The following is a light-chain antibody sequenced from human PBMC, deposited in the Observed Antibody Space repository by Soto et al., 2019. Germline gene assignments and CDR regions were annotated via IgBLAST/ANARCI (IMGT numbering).Light chain of an antibody. V-gene: IGKV4-1*01. CDR3: QQHYTTPRT. CDR2: WAS. CDR1: QSILFTSDNKNY. J-gene: IGKJ1*01. Sequence: DIVMTQSPDSLAVSLGERATIHCKSSQSILFTSDNKNYLAWYQQKSGQPPRLLIYWASTRESGVPDRFSGRGSGTDFRLTISSLEAEDVAVYYCQQHYTTPRTFGQGTKVEIK.